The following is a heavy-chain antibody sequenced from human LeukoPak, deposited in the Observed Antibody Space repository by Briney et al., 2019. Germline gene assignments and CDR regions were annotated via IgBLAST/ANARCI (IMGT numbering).Heavy chain of an antibody. D-gene: IGHD1/OR15-1a*01. Sequence: SETLSLTCTVSGGSISNYYWSWLRQFPGKALEWVGYIFYNGNTNYSPSLKSRVTVSLDTSKNQFSLNLRSVTAADTAVFFCARDNPYLTTPGPRFDSWGQGTLVTVSS. V-gene: IGHV4-59*12. J-gene: IGHJ4*02. CDR2: IFYNGNT. CDR1: GGSISNYY. CDR3: ARDNPYLTTPGPRFDS.